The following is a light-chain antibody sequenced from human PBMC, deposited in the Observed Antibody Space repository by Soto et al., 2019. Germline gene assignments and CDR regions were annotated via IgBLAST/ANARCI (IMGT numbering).Light chain of an antibody. CDR3: QQYGSSPRVLT. CDR1: QSVSSSY. V-gene: IGKV3-20*01. Sequence: EIVWTQSPGTLSLSPGERATLSCRASQSVSSSYLAWYQQKPGQAPRLLIYGASSRATGIPDRFSGSGSGTDFTLTISRLEPEDFAVYYSQQYGSSPRVLTFGGGTKVEIK. J-gene: IGKJ4*01. CDR2: GAS.